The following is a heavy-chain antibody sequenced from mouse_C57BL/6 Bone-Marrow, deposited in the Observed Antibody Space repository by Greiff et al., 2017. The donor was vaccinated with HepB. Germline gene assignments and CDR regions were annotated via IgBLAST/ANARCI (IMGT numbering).Heavy chain of an antibody. J-gene: IGHJ4*01. D-gene: IGHD1-2*01. V-gene: IGHV5-12*01. CDR3: ARHLTTAFDAMDY. CDR2: ISNGGGST. Sequence: EVKLVESGGGLVQPGGSLKLSCAASGFTFSDYYMYWVRQTPEKRLEWVAYISNGGGSTYYPDTVKGRFTISRDNAKNTLYLQMSRLKSEDKAMYYCARHLTTAFDAMDYWGQGTSVTVSS. CDR1: GFTFSDYY.